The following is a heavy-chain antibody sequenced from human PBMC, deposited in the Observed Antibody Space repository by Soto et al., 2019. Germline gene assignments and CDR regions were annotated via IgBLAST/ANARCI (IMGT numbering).Heavy chain of an antibody. CDR2: IIPIFGTA. CDR1: GGTFSSYA. CDR3: ARDGTYYYDSSRYYYFDY. V-gene: IGHV1-69*13. Sequence: SVKVSCKASGGTFSSYAISWVRQAPGQGLEWMGGIIPIFGTANYAQKFQGRVTITADESTSTAYMELSSLRSEDTAVYYCARDGTYYYDSSRYYYFDYWCQGTLVTVSS. J-gene: IGHJ4*02. D-gene: IGHD3-22*01.